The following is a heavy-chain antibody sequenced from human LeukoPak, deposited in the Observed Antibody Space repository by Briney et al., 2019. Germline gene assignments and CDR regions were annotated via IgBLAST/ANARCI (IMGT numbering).Heavy chain of an antibody. CDR2: INWNGGST. V-gene: IGHV3-20*04. D-gene: IGHD5-12*01. Sequence: GGSLRLSCAASGFSFINYATSWVRQAPGKGLEWVSGINWNGGSTGYADSVKGRFTISRDNAKNSLYLQMNSLRAEDTALYYCARDRWLLREAYYYYYYMDVWGKGTTVTVSS. CDR1: GFSFINYA. CDR3: ARDRWLLREAYYYYYYMDV. J-gene: IGHJ6*03.